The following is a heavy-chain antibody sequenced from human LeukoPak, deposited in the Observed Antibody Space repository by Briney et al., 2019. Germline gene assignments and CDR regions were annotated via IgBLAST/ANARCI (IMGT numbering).Heavy chain of an antibody. D-gene: IGHD6-6*01. CDR3: ASVGSSSSEGYYYYYYMDV. CDR1: GGSLSSSSYY. CDR2: IYYSGST. V-gene: IGHV4-39*01. J-gene: IGHJ6*03. Sequence: SETLSLTCTVSGGSLSSSSYYWGWIRQPPGKGLEWIGSIYYSGSTYYNPSLKSRVTISVDTSKNQFSLKLSSVTAADTAVYYCASVGSSSSEGYYYYYYMDVWGKGTTVTVSS.